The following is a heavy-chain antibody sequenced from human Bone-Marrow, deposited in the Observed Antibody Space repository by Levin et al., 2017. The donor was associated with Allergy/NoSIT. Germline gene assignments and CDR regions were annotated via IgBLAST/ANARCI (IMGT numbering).Heavy chain of an antibody. CDR1: GGSFSGYY. J-gene: IGHJ5*02. Sequence: SETLSLTCAVYGGSFSGYYWSWIRQPPGKGLEWIGEINHSGSTNYNPSLKSRVTISVDTSKNQFSLKLSSVTAADTAVYYCARGFDRDNWFDPWGQGTLVTVSS. D-gene: IGHD3-9*01. V-gene: IGHV4-34*01. CDR2: INHSGST. CDR3: ARGFDRDNWFDP.